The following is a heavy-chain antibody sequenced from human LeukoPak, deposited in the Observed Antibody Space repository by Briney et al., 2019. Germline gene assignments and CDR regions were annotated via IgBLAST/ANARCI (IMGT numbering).Heavy chain of an antibody. CDR1: GGSISSGGYY. V-gene: IGHV4-31*03. CDR2: IYYSGST. CDR3: ARESVGRLVIPMGIGAFDI. Sequence: SETLSLTCTVSGGSISSGGYYWSWIRQHPGKGLEWIGYIYYSGSTYYNPSLKSRVTISVDTSKNQFSLKLSSVTAADTAVYYCARESVGRLVIPMGIGAFDIWGQGTMVTVSS. D-gene: IGHD3-9*01. J-gene: IGHJ3*02.